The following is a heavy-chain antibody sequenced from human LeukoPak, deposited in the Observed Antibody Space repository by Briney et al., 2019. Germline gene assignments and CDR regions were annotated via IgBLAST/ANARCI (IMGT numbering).Heavy chain of an antibody. CDR2: ISHDGSNK. J-gene: IGHJ2*01. CDR3: ARDNGRMITFPNWYFDL. V-gene: IGHV3-30-3*01. Sequence: GGSLRLSCAASGFAFSGYAMHWVRQAPGKGLEWVADISHDGSNKYYPAPVKGRFTISEDNSDNTLYVQITNLRAEDTAVYYCARDNGRMITFPNWYFDLWGRGTLVTVSS. CDR1: GFAFSGYA. D-gene: IGHD3-16*01.